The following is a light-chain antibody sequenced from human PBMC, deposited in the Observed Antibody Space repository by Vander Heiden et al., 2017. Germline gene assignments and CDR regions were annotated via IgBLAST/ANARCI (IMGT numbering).Light chain of an antibody. CDR2: WAS. Sequence: DFVMTQSPASLAVSLGERATINCKSSQSVLYSSNNKSYLAWYQQKPGQPPKLLIYWASTRESGVPDRFSGSGSGTDFTLTISSLQAEDVAVYYCQQYYSTPRTFGQGTKVEIK. J-gene: IGKJ1*01. V-gene: IGKV4-1*01. CDR1: QSVLYSSNNKSY. CDR3: QQYYSTPRT.